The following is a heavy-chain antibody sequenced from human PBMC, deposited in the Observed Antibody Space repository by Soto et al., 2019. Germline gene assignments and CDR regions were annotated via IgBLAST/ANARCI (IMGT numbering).Heavy chain of an antibody. J-gene: IGHJ5*02. CDR1: GGSFSGYY. V-gene: IGHV4-34*01. D-gene: IGHD3-16*01. CDR2: INHSGST. CDR3: ARGRGVWGSYHYNWLDP. Sequence: SETLSLTCAVYGGSFSGYYWSWIRQPPGKGLEWIGEINHSGSTNYNPSLKSRVTISVDTSKNQFSLKLSSVTAADTAVYYCARGRGVWGSYHYNWLDPWGQGTLVTVSS.